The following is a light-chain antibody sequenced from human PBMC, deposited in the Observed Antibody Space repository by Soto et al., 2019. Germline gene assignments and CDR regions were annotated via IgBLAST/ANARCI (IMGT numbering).Light chain of an antibody. CDR2: QDS. Sequence: SYELTQPPSVSVSPGQTASITCSGDKLGDKYACWYQQKPGRSAVLVIYQDSKRPSGIPERFSGSNSGNTATLTISGTQAMDEADYYCQAWDSSTVVFGGGTKLTVL. V-gene: IGLV3-1*01. J-gene: IGLJ2*01. CDR1: KLGDKY. CDR3: QAWDSSTVV.